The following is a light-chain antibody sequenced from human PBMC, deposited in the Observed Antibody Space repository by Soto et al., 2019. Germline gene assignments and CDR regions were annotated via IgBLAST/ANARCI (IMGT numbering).Light chain of an antibody. V-gene: IGLV2-23*02. CDR3: CSYAGSATVL. CDR1: SSDVGSYNL. Sequence: QSVLTQPASVSGSPGQSITISCTGSSSDVGSYNLVSWYQQHPGKAPKLMIYEVSKRPSGVSNRFSGSKSGNTASLTISGLQAEDEADYYCCSYAGSATVLFGGGTKPTVL. J-gene: IGLJ2*01. CDR2: EVS.